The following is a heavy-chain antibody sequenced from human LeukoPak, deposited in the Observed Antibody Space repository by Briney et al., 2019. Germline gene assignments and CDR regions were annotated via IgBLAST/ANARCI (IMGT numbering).Heavy chain of an antibody. Sequence: ASETLSLTCTVSGGSISSYYWSWIRQPPGKGLEWVSSIRGSDGSTYYADSVKGRFAISRDNSKNTLYLQMNSLRAEDTAVYYCAKDVYGDYGGLDYWGEGTLVTVSS. D-gene: IGHD4-17*01. V-gene: IGHV3-23*01. J-gene: IGHJ4*02. CDR2: IRGSDGST. CDR3: AKDVYGDYGGLDY. CDR1: GGSISSYY.